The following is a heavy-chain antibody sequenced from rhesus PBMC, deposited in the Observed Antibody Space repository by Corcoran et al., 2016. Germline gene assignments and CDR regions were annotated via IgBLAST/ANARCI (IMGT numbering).Heavy chain of an antibody. Sequence: QLQLQESGPGLVKPSETLSLTCAVSGGSISSGYDWSWIRQPPGKGLEWIGYIYGSSGSTNYNPSLKNRVIISKDASKNQFSLKLSSVTAADTAVYYCARRRIYFDYWGQGVLVTVSA. V-gene: IGHV4-76*01. CDR1: GGSISSGYD. D-gene: IGHD3-9*01. J-gene: IGHJ4*01. CDR3: ARRRIYFDY. CDR2: IYGSSGST.